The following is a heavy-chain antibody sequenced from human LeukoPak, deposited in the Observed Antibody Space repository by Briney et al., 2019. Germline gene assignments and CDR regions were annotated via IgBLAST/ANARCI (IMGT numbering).Heavy chain of an antibody. D-gene: IGHD5-24*01. CDR3: ARGEGCRDGYNPLPY. CDR1: GGTFISYA. CDR2: IIPIFGTA. J-gene: IGHJ4*02. Sequence: SVKVSCKASGGTFISYAISWVRQAPGQGREWMGGIIPIFGTANYVQKFQGRGTITTDESTSTAYMELSSLRSEDTAVYYCARGEGCRDGYNPLPYWGQGTLVTVSS. V-gene: IGHV1-69*05.